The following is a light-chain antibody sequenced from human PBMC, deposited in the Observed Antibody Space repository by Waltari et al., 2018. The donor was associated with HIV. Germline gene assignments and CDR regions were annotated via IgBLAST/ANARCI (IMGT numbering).Light chain of an antibody. CDR1: SSNIGRNY. Sequence: QSVLTQPPSASGTPGQRVTISCSGSSSNIGRNYVYWYQQFPGTAPKLLIYRHNRRPSGVPDRFPGSKSGTSASLAISGLRAEDEADYYCAAWDDSLSAWVFAGGTKLTVL. V-gene: IGLV1-47*01. CDR3: AAWDDSLSAWV. J-gene: IGLJ3*02. CDR2: RHN.